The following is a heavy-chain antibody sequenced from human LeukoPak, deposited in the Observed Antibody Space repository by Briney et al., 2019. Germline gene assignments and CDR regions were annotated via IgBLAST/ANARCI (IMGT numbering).Heavy chain of an antibody. V-gene: IGHV1-24*01. CDR2: FDPEDGET. Sequence: ASVKVSCKVSGYTLTELSMHWVRQAPGKGLEWMGGFDPEDGETIYAQKFQGRVTMTEDTSTDTAYMELSSLRSEDTAVYYCARVYQSGYFPAPLFDPWGQGTLVTVSS. D-gene: IGHD3-3*01. J-gene: IGHJ5*02. CDR3: ARVYQSGYFPAPLFDP. CDR1: GYTLTELS.